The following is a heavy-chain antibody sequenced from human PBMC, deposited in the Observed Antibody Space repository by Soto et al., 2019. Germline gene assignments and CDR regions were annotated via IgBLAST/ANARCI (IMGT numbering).Heavy chain of an antibody. CDR1: SGSISSYY. Sequence: SETLSLTCTVSSGSISSYYWSWIRQPPGEGLQWIGYIHYSGSTKYNPSLKNRVTISVDRSKNQFSLKLSSVTAADTAVYYCARVPSPWGQGTLVTVS. CDR3: ARVPSP. CDR2: IHYSGST. J-gene: IGHJ5*02. V-gene: IGHV4-59*12.